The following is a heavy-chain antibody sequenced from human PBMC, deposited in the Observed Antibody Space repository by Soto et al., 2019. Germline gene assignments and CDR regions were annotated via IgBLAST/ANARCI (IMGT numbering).Heavy chain of an antibody. CDR3: ASVAARMYAEYFQH. Sequence: QVQLQQWGAGLLKPSETLSLTCAVYGGSFSGYYWSWIRQPPGKGLEWIGEINHSGRTNYNPSLKSRVTISVDTSKNQFSLKLSSVTAADTAVYYCASVAARMYAEYFQHWGQGTLVTVSS. CDR1: GGSFSGYY. J-gene: IGHJ1*01. CDR2: INHSGRT. D-gene: IGHD2-15*01. V-gene: IGHV4-34*01.